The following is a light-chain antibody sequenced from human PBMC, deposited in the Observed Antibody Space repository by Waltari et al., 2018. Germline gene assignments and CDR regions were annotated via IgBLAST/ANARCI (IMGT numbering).Light chain of an antibody. CDR3: QQYGSSVMYT. CDR1: QCITKRS. V-gene: IGKV3-20*01. J-gene: IGKJ2*01. CDR2: VAS. Sequence: VLTQSPGTLSLSPGERATLSCRASQCITKRSFAWYQQKPGQAPRLLIYVASSSAAGIPDRFSGSGSGTDFTLTISGLEPEDSAVYYCQQYGSSVMYTFGQGTKLEIK.